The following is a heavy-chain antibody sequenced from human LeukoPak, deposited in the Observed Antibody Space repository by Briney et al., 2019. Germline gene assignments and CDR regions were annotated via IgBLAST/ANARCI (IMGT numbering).Heavy chain of an antibody. Sequence: GGSLRLSCAASGFTVSSYAMSWVRQAPGKGLEWDSAISGSGGSTYYADSVKGRFTISRDNSKNTLYLQMNSLRAEDTAVYYCAKGEFHYYYYMDVWGKGTTVTVSS. CDR2: ISGSGGST. J-gene: IGHJ6*03. CDR3: AKGEFHYYYYMDV. D-gene: IGHD3-10*01. CDR1: GFTVSSYA. V-gene: IGHV3-23*01.